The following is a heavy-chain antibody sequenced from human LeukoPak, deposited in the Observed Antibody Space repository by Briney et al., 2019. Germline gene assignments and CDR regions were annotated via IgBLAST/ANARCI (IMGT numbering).Heavy chain of an antibody. D-gene: IGHD1-1*01. Sequence: ASVKVSCKASGGTFSSYSMNWVRQAPGKGLEWVSSISTSSSYIYYADSVKGRFTISRDNAKNSLYLQMNSLKAEDTAVYYCARIRGSLERSIDYWGQGTLVTVSS. CDR2: ISTSSSYI. CDR3: ARIRGSLERSIDY. V-gene: IGHV3-21*01. CDR1: GGTFSSYS. J-gene: IGHJ4*02.